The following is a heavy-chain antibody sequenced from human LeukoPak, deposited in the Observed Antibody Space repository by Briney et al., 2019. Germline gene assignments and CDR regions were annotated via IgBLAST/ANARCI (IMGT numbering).Heavy chain of an antibody. CDR1: GFTFSYYW. D-gene: IGHD2-8*01. V-gene: IGHV3-7*03. CDR3: ARSRYCTNGICSYFDY. J-gene: IGHJ4*02. Sequence: GGSLRLSCTASGFTFSYYWMSWVRQAPGKGLEWVANIKQDGSEASYVGSVKGRFTISRDNAKNSLYLQMNSLRAEDTAVYYCARSRYCTNGICSYFDYWGQGTLVTVSS. CDR2: IKQDGSEA.